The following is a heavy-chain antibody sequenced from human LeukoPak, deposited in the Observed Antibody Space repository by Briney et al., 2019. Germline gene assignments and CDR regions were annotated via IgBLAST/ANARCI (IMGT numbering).Heavy chain of an antibody. CDR1: GFTFSVYW. CDR3: ARDQPYRSSGPEY. CDR2: IHSDGGIT. Sequence: GGSLRLSCAASGFTFSVYWMHWVRQAPGKGLVWVSRIHSDGGITNYADSVKGRFTISRDNAKNTLYLQMNSLRVDDTAVYYCARDQPYRSSGPEYWGQGTLVTVSS. V-gene: IGHV3-74*01. J-gene: IGHJ4*02. D-gene: IGHD6-13*01.